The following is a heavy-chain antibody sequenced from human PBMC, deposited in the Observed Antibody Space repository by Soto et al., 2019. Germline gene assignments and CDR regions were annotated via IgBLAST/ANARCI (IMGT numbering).Heavy chain of an antibody. V-gene: IGHV1-24*01. D-gene: IGHD3-22*01. CDR2: FDPEDGET. Sequence: ASVKVSCKVSGYTLTELSMHWVRQAPGKGLEWMGGFDPEDGETIYAQKFQGRVTMTEDTSTSTAYMELSSLRSEDTAGYYCAPDDAASWESPIVVAPIQSSGIKGHGGTSTVW. CDR1: GYTLTELS. J-gene: IGHJ6*01. CDR3: APDDAASWESPIVVAPIQSSGIKGHGGTSTV.